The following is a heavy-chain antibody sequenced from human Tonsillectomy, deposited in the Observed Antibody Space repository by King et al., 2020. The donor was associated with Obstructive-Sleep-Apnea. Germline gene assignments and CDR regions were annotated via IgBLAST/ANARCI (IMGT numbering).Heavy chain of an antibody. Sequence: QLVQSGTEVKKPGASVNVSCKASGYTFTNYGLSWVRQAPGQGPEWMGWVSTSNGHTNYAQTLQGRVTMSTDTSTSVAYMELRSLRIDDTAVYYCARDSLLSVASDLDYWGQGPLVTVSS. D-gene: IGHD2-15*01. CDR2: VSTSNGHT. V-gene: IGHV1-18*01. CDR3: ARDSLLSVASDLDY. J-gene: IGHJ4*02. CDR1: GYTFTNYG.